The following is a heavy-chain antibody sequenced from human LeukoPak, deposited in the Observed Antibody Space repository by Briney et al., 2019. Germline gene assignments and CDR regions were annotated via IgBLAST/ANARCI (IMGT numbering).Heavy chain of an antibody. Sequence: PSETLSLTGAVYGGSFSGYYWTWIRQPPGKGLEWIGEINHIGSTNYKSSLKSRVTISVDTSKNQFALKLSSVTASDTAVYYCARGPPIEPDILAGYYYFDYWGQGTLVTVSS. CDR2: INHIGST. V-gene: IGHV4-34*01. D-gene: IGHD3-9*01. CDR1: GGSFSGYY. J-gene: IGHJ4*02. CDR3: ARGPPIEPDILAGYYYFDY.